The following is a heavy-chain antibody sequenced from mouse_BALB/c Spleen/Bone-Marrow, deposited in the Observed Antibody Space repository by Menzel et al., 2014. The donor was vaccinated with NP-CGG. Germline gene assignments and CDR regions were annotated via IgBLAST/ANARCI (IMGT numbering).Heavy chain of an antibody. CDR1: GYTFTSYW. Sequence: QVQLQQSGAELARPGASEKLSCKASGYTFTSYWMQWVKQRPGQGLEWIGAIYPGDGDTRYTQKFKGKATLTADKSSSTAYMQLSSLASEDSAVYYCARRDYGIRENYYAMDYWGQGTSVTVSS. CDR2: IYPGDGDT. V-gene: IGHV1-87*01. CDR3: ARRDYGIRENYYAMDY. D-gene: IGHD1-2*01. J-gene: IGHJ4*01.